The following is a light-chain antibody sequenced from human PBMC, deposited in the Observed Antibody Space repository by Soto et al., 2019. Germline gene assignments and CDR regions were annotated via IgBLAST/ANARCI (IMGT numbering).Light chain of an antibody. J-gene: IGLJ2*01. CDR3: QTWGTDIVV. Sequence: QPVLTQSPSASASLGASVKLTCTLSSGHSSYAIAWLQQQPEKGPRYLMKLNSDGSHSKGDGIPDRFSGSSSGAERYLTISSLQSEDEADYYCQTWGTDIVVFGGGTKLTVL. CDR1: SGHSSYA. V-gene: IGLV4-69*01. CDR2: LNSDGSH.